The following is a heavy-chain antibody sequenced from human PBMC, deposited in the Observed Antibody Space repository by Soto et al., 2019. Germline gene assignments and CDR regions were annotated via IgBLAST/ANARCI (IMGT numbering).Heavy chain of an antibody. Sequence: GESLKISCNGSAYTFTNYYTGWVRQMAGKGLEWMGIIYPGDSETTYSPSFQGQVTFSVDKSLNTAYLQWSSLKASDTAIYYCSITRHYHGAAFDSWGHGTLVTVSS. CDR2: IYPGDSET. CDR1: AYTFTNYY. V-gene: IGHV5-51*01. D-gene: IGHD3-10*01. CDR3: SITRHYHGAAFDS. J-gene: IGHJ4*01.